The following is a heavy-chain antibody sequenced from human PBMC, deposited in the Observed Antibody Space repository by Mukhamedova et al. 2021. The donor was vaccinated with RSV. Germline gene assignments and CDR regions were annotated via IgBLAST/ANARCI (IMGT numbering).Heavy chain of an antibody. D-gene: IGHD1-26*01. J-gene: IGHJ3*02. CDR3: AKGSGSYSEAFDI. CDR2: MYSGSSST. Sequence: VRQAPGKGLEWVSLMYSGSSSTYYVDSVKGRFTISRDDSKNTLYLQMNSLRVEDTAIYYCAKGSGSYSEAFDIWGQGTMVTVSS. V-gene: IGHV3-23*03.